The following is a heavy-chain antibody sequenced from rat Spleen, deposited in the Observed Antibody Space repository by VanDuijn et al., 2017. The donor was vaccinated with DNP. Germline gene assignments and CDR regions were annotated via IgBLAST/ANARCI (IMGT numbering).Heavy chain of an antibody. D-gene: IGHD1-6*01. J-gene: IGHJ4*01. Sequence: EVQLVESGGGLVQPGNSLKLSCAASGFTFSDYAMAWVRQSPKKGLEWVATIIYDGSNTYYRDSVKGRFTISRDNAILTLYLQMNSLRSEDTATYYCAKDPSYVYWGAMDAWGQGTSVTVSS. CDR1: GFTFSDYA. V-gene: IGHV5-17*01. CDR2: IIYDGSNT. CDR3: AKDPSYVYWGAMDA.